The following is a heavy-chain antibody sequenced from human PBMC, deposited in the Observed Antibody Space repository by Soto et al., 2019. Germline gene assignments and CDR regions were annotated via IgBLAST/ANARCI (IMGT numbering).Heavy chain of an antibody. CDR1: GFTFSSYG. D-gene: IGHD6-19*01. CDR3: AKCIAVAGSSVTPPRY. V-gene: IGHV3-30*18. Sequence: QVQLVESGGGVVQPGRSLRLSCAASGFTFSSYGMHWVRQAPGKGLEWVAGISYDGSNKYYADSVKGRFTISRDNSKNTLYLQMNSLRAEDTAVYYCAKCIAVAGSSVTPPRYWGQGTLVTVSS. J-gene: IGHJ4*02. CDR2: ISYDGSNK.